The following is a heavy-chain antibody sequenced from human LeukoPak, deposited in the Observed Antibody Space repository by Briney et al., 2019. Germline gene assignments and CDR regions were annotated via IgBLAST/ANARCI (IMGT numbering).Heavy chain of an antibody. Sequence: ASVKVSCKASGCTFSSYAISWVRQAPGQGLEWMGGIIPIFGTANYAQKFQGRVTITSDESTSTAYMELSSLPAEDTAVYYCERGSGVVVPAGLGYYYYGMDVWGQGTMVTVSS. CDR1: GCTFSSYA. D-gene: IGHD2-2*01. CDR2: IIPIFGTA. J-gene: IGHJ6*02. CDR3: ERGSGVVVPAGLGYYYYGMDV. V-gene: IGHV1-69*13.